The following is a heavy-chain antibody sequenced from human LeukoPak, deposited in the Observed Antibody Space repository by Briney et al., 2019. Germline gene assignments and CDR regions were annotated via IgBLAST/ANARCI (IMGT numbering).Heavy chain of an antibody. CDR1: GFTFSNAW. Sequence: GGSLRLSCAASGFTFSNAWMSWVRQAPGKGLEWVGRIKSRTDGGTTDYAAPVKGRFTISRDDSKNTLYLQMNSLKTEDTAVYYCTRDGIPKTNWSGYYIDYWGQGTLVTVSS. J-gene: IGHJ4*02. CDR2: IKSRTDGGTT. CDR3: TRDGIPKTNWSGYYIDY. V-gene: IGHV3-15*01. D-gene: IGHD3-3*01.